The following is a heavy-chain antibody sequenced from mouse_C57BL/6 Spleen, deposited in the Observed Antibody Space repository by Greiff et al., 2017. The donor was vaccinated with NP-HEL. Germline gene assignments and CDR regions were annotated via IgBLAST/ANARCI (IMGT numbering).Heavy chain of an antibody. CDR2: IDPSDSYT. D-gene: IGHD2-2*01. Sequence: QVQLQQPGAELVMPGASVKLSCKASGYTFTSYWMHWVKQRPGQGLEWIGEIDPSDSYTNYNQKFKGKSTLTVDKSSSTAYMQLSSLTSEDSAVYYCASGGVLRCYGYDGSCYAMDYWGQGTSVTVSS. J-gene: IGHJ4*01. CDR3: ASGGVLRCYGYDGSCYAMDY. V-gene: IGHV1-69*01. CDR1: GYTFTSYW.